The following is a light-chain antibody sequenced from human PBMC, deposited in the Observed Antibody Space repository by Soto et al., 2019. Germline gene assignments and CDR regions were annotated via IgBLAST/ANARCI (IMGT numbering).Light chain of an antibody. V-gene: IGLV2-11*01. CDR2: DVS. Sequence: QSVLTQPRSVSGSPGQSVTISCTETSSDIGAYNYVSWYQQHPGKVPKLMLYDVSKRPSGVPDRFSGSKSGNTASLTISGLQADDEADYYCCSYAGAYIYVFATGTKVTVL. CDR1: SSDIGAYNY. J-gene: IGLJ1*01. CDR3: CSYAGAYIYV.